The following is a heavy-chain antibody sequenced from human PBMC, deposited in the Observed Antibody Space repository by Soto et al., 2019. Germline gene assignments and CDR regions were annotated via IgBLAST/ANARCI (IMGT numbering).Heavy chain of an antibody. CDR1: GFPLSTYA. CDR2: ISGSGGST. CDR3: AKDVLRFLEWLERSDHFDY. J-gene: IGHJ4*02. Sequence: PGGSLRLSCAASGFPLSTYAMNWVRQAPGKGLEWVSAISGSGGSTYYADSVKGRFTISRDNSKNTLYLQMNSLRAEDTAVYYCAKDVLRFLEWLERSDHFDYWGQGTLVTVSS. V-gene: IGHV3-23*01. D-gene: IGHD3-3*01.